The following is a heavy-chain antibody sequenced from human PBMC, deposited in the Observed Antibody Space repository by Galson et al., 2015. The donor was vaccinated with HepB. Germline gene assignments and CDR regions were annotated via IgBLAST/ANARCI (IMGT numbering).Heavy chain of an antibody. V-gene: IGHV1-58*01. CDR1: GFTFTGYA. CDR3: AALLYGGNFHEFDY. J-gene: IGHJ4*02. Sequence: SVKVSCKASGFTFTGYAVQWVRQARGQRLEWIGWIVVGSGNTNYAQKFQGRVTITRDMSTSTAYMELSSLRSEDTAVYYCAALLYGGNFHEFDYWGQGTLVTVSS. D-gene: IGHD4-23*01. CDR2: IVVGSGNT.